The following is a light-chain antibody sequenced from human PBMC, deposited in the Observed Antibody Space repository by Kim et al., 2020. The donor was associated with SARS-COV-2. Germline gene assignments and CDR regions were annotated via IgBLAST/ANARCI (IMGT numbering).Light chain of an antibody. J-gene: IGKJ2*01. CDR2: GAS. CDR1: RRVGGL. CDR3: QQYDKWPPYT. V-gene: IGKV3-15*01. Sequence: SPGTRATHPRRASRRVGGLLAPHQQNPGRAPRLLLYGASTRATASPARFRGSGSGTEFTLTISSLQSEDSAVYYWQQYDKWPPYTFGQGTKLEI.